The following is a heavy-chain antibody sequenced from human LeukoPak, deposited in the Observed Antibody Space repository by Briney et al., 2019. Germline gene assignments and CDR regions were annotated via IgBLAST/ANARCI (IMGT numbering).Heavy chain of an antibody. CDR1: GGTFSSYA. J-gene: IGHJ4*02. D-gene: IGHD2-15*01. Sequence: GASVKVSCKASGGTFSSYAISWVRQAPGQGLEWMGGIIPIFGTANYAQKFQGRVTITTDESTSTAYMELSSLRSEDTAVYYCARYHEGYCSGGSCVPFDYWGQGTLVTVSS. CDR2: IIPIFGTA. V-gene: IGHV1-69*05. CDR3: ARYHEGYCSGGSCVPFDY.